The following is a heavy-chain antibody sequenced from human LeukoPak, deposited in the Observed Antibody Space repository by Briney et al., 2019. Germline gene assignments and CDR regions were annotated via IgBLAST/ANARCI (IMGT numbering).Heavy chain of an antibody. CDR3: ARRGYSGYDTYDIDY. J-gene: IGHJ4*02. V-gene: IGHV5-51*01. CDR1: GYSFTSYW. D-gene: IGHD5-12*01. Sequence: PGESLKISCKGSGYSFTSYWIGWVRQMPGKGLEWMGIIYPGDSDTRYSPSFQGQVTISADKSISTAYLQWSSLKASDTAMYYCARRGYSGYDTYDIDYWGQGTLVTVSS. CDR2: IYPGDSDT.